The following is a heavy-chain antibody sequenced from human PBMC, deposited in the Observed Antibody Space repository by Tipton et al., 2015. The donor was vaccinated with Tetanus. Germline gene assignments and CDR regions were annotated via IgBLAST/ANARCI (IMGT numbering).Heavy chain of an antibody. Sequence: TLSLTCGVFGDYLSDYYWTWVRQPPGKGLEWIGEIHRGGSTNYNPSLKSRVSMSVDTSKNQLSLKLTSVTAADTAVYYCASMTPVDWYFDLWGRGTLVTVSS. J-gene: IGHJ2*01. D-gene: IGHD4-23*01. CDR1: GDYLSDYY. V-gene: IGHV4-34*01. CDR2: IHRGGST. CDR3: ASMTPVDWYFDL.